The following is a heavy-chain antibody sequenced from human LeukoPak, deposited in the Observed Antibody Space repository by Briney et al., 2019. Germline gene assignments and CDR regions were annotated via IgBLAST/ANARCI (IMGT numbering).Heavy chain of an antibody. Sequence: ATVKISCKVSGYTLTDYYMHWVQQAPGKGLEWMGLVDPEDGETIYAEKFQGRVTITADTSTDTAYMELSSLRSEDTAVYYCATNPRYCSSTSCYFPWGQGTLVTVSS. J-gene: IGHJ5*02. CDR3: ATNPRYCSSTSCYFP. V-gene: IGHV1-69-2*01. D-gene: IGHD2-2*01. CDR2: VDPEDGET. CDR1: GYTLTDYY.